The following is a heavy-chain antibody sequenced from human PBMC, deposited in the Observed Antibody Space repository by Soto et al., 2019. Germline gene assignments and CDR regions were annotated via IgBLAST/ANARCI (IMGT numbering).Heavy chain of an antibody. CDR3: ARHRDIVVVPAAMRAGWFDY. V-gene: IGHV4-39*01. Sequence: LSLTCTVSGGSISSSSYYWGWIRQPPGKGLEWIGSIYYSGSTYYNPSLKSRVTISVDTSKNQFSLKLSSVTAADTAVYYCARHRDIVVVPAAMRAGWFDYWGQGTLVTVSS. D-gene: IGHD2-2*01. J-gene: IGHJ4*02. CDR1: GGSISSSSYY. CDR2: IYYSGST.